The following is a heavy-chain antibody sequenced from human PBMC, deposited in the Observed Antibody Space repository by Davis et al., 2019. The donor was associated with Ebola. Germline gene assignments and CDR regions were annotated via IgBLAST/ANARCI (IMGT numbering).Heavy chain of an antibody. J-gene: IGHJ5*02. CDR1: GGTITSHT. V-gene: IGHV1-69*13. CDR3: ARAAGPDATVTRGLSGWFDP. D-gene: IGHD4-11*01. CDR2: LIPIFGTA. Sequence: SVKVSCKDSGGTITSHTISWVRQAPGQGLEWMGGLIPIFGTANYAPKFQGRVTITADESTSTAYMELSSLRSEDTAVYYCARAAGPDATVTRGLSGWFDPWGQGTLVTVSS.